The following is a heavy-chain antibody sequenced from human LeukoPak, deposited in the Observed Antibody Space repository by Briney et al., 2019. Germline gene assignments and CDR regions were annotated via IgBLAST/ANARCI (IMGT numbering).Heavy chain of an antibody. Sequence: GTSLRLSCAASGFSFSSFAMHWVRQAPGKGLEWVAVIWYDGSNKYYADSVKGRFTISRDNSMHTLYLQMNSLRDEDTAVYYCARDRPTGEEAWPFDYWGQGTLVTVSS. J-gene: IGHJ4*02. V-gene: IGHV3-33*01. CDR3: ARDRPTGEEAWPFDY. CDR1: GFSFSSFA. D-gene: IGHD4-11*01. CDR2: IWYDGSNK.